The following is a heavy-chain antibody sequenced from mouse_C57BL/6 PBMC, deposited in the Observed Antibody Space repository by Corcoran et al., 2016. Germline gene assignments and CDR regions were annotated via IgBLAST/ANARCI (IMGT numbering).Heavy chain of an antibody. Sequence: QVQRQQSGAELVKPGASVKTSCKASGYAFSSYWMNWVKQRPGKGLEGIGQIYPGDGDTNYNGKFKGKATLTADKSSSTAYMQLSSLTSEDSAVYFCAKDYYSQPYYFDYWGQGTTLTVSS. CDR2: IYPGDGDT. J-gene: IGHJ2*01. V-gene: IGHV1-80*01. CDR3: AKDYYSQPYYFDY. CDR1: GYAFSSYW. D-gene: IGHD2-12*01.